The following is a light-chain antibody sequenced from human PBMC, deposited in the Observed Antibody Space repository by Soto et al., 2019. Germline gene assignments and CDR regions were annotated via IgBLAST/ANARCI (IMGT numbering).Light chain of an antibody. CDR1: SSDVGAYIY. V-gene: IGLV2-8*01. Sequence: QSALTQPPSASGSPGQSVTISCTGTSSDVGAYIYVSWYQQHPGTAPKLIIYEVNKRPSGVPDRFSGSSSGNTASLTVSGLQPEDAADYYCISYAGNHNLGFGGGTKLTVL. CDR3: ISYAGNHNLG. CDR2: EVN. J-gene: IGLJ2*01.